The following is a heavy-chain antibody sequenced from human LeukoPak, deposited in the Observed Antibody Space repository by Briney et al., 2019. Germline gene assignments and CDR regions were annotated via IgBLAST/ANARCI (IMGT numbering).Heavy chain of an antibody. CDR2: IYYSGNT. J-gene: IGHJ5*02. Sequence: SETLSLTCTVSGGSISSYYWGWIRQPPGKGPEWIGYIYYSGNTNYNPSLKGRVTKSVDPSKNPFSLKLSSVTAADTAVYYCAKDHVLLWFGELTGFDPWGQGTLVTVSS. V-gene: IGHV4-59*01. CDR3: AKDHVLLWFGELTGFDP. D-gene: IGHD3-10*01. CDR1: GGSISSYY.